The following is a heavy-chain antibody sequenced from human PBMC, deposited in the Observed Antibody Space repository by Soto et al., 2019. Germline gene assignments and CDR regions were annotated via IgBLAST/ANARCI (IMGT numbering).Heavy chain of an antibody. Sequence: GGSLRLSCAASGFTFSSYAMSWVRQAPGKGLEWVSAISGSGGSTYYADSVKGRFTISRDNSKNTLYLQMNSLRAEDTAGYYCAKDGSWQPVTPNWFDPWGQGTLVTVSS. CDR1: GFTFSSYA. CDR3: AKDGSWQPVTPNWFDP. D-gene: IGHD6-6*01. J-gene: IGHJ5*02. V-gene: IGHV3-23*01. CDR2: ISGSGGST.